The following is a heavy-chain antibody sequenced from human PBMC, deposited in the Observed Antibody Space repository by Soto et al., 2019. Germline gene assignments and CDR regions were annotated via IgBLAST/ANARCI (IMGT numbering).Heavy chain of an antibody. D-gene: IGHD3-9*01. CDR3: ARMYYDILGEGGGRGSGVDD. CDR1: GGTFSSYA. CDR2: IIPIFGTA. J-gene: IGHJ4*02. V-gene: IGHV1-69*14. Sequence: QVQLVQSGAEVKKPGSSVKVSCKASGGTFSSYAISWVRQAPGQGLEWMGGIIPIFGTANYAQKFQGRVTITAEKGKGTADRDLCGLGSEDMAVYYCARMYYDILGEGGGRGSGVDDWGQGTLVTVSS.